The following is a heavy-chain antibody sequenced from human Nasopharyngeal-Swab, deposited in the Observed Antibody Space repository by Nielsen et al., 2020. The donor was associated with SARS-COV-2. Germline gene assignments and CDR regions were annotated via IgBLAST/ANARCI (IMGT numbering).Heavy chain of an antibody. V-gene: IGHV4-31*03. CDR1: GGSISSGGYY. J-gene: IGHJ3*02. Sequence: SETLSLTCTVSGGSISSGGYYWSWIRQHPGKGLEWIGYIYYSGRTYYNPSLKSRVTISVDTSKNQFSLKLSSVTAADTAVYYCARDSGRSTIFGVVIIDAFDIWGQGTMVTVSS. CDR2: IYYSGRT. D-gene: IGHD3-3*01. CDR3: ARDSGRSTIFGVVIIDAFDI.